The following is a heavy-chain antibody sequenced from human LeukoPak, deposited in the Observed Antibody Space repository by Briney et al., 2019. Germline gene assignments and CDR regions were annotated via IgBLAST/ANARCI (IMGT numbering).Heavy chain of an antibody. Sequence: GGSLRLSCAASGFTFDDYAMHWVRQAPGKGLEWVSGISWNSGSIGYADSVKGRFTISRDNAKNSLYLQMNSLRAEDTALYYCAKAEDHDSGSYSYYFDYWGQGTLVTVSS. D-gene: IGHD1-26*01. V-gene: IGHV3-9*01. CDR3: AKAEDHDSGSYSYYFDY. CDR1: GFTFDDYA. CDR2: ISWNSGSI. J-gene: IGHJ4*02.